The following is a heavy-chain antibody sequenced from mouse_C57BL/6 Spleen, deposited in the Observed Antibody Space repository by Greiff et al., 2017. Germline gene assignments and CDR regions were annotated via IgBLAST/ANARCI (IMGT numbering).Heavy chain of an antibody. D-gene: IGHD4-1*02. CDR1: GYAFSSSW. J-gene: IGHJ2*01. CDR3: ARATGTKYFDY. CDR2: IYPGDGDT. Sequence: VQLQQSGPELVKPGASVKISCKASGYAFSSSWMNWVKQRPGKGLEWIGRIYPGDGDTNYNGTFTGKATLTADKSSSTAYMQLSSLTSEDSAVYFCARATGTKYFDYWGQGTTLTVSS. V-gene: IGHV1-82*01.